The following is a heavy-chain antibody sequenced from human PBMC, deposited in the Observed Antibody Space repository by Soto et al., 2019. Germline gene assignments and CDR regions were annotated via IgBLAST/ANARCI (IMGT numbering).Heavy chain of an antibody. V-gene: IGHV4-59*01. Sequence: LETLSLTFTVSGGSISSYYWSWIRQPPGKGLEWIGYIYYSGSTNYNPSLKSLFTISVDTSKNQFSLKLSSVTAADMAVYYCARDMTMSDYYYGMDVWGQGTTVAVSS. CDR2: IYYSGST. CDR3: ARDMTMSDYYYGMDV. CDR1: GGSISSYY. D-gene: IGHD3-10*02. J-gene: IGHJ6*02.